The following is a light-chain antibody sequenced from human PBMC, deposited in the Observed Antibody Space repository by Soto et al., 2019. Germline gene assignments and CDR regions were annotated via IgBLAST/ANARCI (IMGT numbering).Light chain of an antibody. Sequence: AIQLTQSPSSLSASVGDRVTITCRASQGISSALAWYQQKAGKAHKLLIYDASCLESGAPSGFSGSGSGTDFTLTISSLQPEDFATYYCQQFNNYPLTFGGGTKVDIK. V-gene: IGKV1D-13*01. J-gene: IGKJ4*01. CDR2: DAS. CDR3: QQFNNYPLT. CDR1: QGISSA.